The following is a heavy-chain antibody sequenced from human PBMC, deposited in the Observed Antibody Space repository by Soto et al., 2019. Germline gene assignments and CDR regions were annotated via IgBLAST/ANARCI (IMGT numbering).Heavy chain of an antibody. V-gene: IGHV3-23*01. CDR2: ISGSGGST. D-gene: IGHD2-2*01. CDR3: AKAKAVGYCSSTSCYLYFDY. CDR1: GFTFSSYA. Sequence: GGSLRLSCAASGFTFSSYAMSWVRQAPGKGLEWVSAISGSGGSTYYADSVKGRFTISRDNPKNTLYLQMNSLRAEDTAVYYCAKAKAVGYCSSTSCYLYFDYWGQGTLVTVSS. J-gene: IGHJ4*02.